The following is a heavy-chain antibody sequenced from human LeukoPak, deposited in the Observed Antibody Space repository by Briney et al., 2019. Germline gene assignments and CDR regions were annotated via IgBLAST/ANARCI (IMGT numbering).Heavy chain of an antibody. V-gene: IGHV1-2*02. CDR1: GYTFTGYY. J-gene: IGHJ4*02. D-gene: IGHD6-19*01. CDR2: ISPNSGGT. Sequence: GASVKVSCKASGYTFTGYYMHWVRQAPGQGLEWMGWISPNSGGTNYAQKFQGRVTMTRDTSISTAYMELSRLRSDDTAVYYCARALPIAVAAAGDYWGQGTLVTVSS. CDR3: ARALPIAVAAAGDY.